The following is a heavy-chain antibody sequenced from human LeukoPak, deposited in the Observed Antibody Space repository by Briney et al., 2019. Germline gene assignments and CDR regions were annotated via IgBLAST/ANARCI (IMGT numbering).Heavy chain of an antibody. D-gene: IGHD2-15*01. CDR1: GFSFNNYA. J-gene: IGHJ6*02. Sequence: GGSLRLSCAASGFSFNNYAMSWVRQAPGKGLEWVSTVSKSGDTTYYADSVKGRFTISRDTSNSTLYLQMDSLRPEDTAVYYCARDLGYCNGGSCYYYGMDVWGQGTTVTVSS. CDR2: VSKSGDTT. CDR3: ARDLGYCNGGSCYYYGMDV. V-gene: IGHV3-23*01.